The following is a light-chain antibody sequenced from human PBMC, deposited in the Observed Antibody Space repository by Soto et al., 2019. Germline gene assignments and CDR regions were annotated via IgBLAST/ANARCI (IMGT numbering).Light chain of an antibody. CDR3: QQYGSSLSPWT. V-gene: IGKV3-20*01. Sequence: EIVLTQSPGTLSLSPGERATLSCRASQSVSSSYLAWYQQKPGQAPRLLIYGASSRATGIPDRFSGSGSGTDFTLTISRLEPEDFAVYYRQQYGSSLSPWTFGQGTKVEIK. J-gene: IGKJ1*01. CDR1: QSVSSSY. CDR2: GAS.